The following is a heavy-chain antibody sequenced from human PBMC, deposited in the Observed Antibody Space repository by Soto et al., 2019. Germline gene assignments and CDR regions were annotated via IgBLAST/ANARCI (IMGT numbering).Heavy chain of an antibody. CDR3: ARSPDGGNLDY. J-gene: IGHJ4*02. CDR1: GGSFSGYY. V-gene: IGHV4-34*01. Sequence: SETLSLTCAVYGGSFSGYYWSWIRQPPGKGLEWIGEINHSGSTNYNPSLKSRVTISVDTSKNQFSLKLSSLTAADTAVYYCARSPDGGNLDYWGQGTLVTVSS. CDR2: INHSGST. D-gene: IGHD2-15*01.